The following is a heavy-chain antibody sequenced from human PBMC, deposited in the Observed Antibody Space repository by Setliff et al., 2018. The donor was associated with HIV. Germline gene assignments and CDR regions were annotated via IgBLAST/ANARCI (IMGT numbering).Heavy chain of an antibody. CDR3: ARLPRIALSGTFGWFDP. J-gene: IGHJ5*02. D-gene: IGHD6-19*01. Sequence: SETLSLTCSVSGVSITNYYWNWIRQSPGKGLEWFGYIHHGGSTNYNPSLKSRVTISVDTSKGQFSLRLSSVTAADTAVYYCARLPRIALSGTFGWFDPWGQGTLVTVSS. CDR2: IHHGGST. V-gene: IGHV4-59*08. CDR1: GVSITNYY.